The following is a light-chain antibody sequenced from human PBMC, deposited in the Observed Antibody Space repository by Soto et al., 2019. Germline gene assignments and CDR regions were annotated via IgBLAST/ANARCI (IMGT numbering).Light chain of an antibody. CDR1: QSINNW. J-gene: IGKJ1*01. CDR2: HAS. Sequence: DVQMTQSPSTLSASVGDRVTITCRASQSINNWLARYQQKPGTAPKLLIYHASTLESGVPSRFSGSGSGTEFTLTISSLQPDDFATYYCQQYMSYSFGQGTKVDI. V-gene: IGKV1-5*01. CDR3: QQYMSYS.